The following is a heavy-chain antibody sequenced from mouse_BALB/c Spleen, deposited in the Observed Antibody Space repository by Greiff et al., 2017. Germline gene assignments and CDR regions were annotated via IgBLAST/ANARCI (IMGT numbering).Heavy chain of an antibody. CDR2: ISSGGST. J-gene: IGHJ4*01. CDR1: GFTFSSYA. V-gene: IGHV5-6-5*01. D-gene: IGHD1-1*01. CDR3: ARGRTTVGYAMDY. Sequence: EVMLVESGGGLVKPGGSLKLSCAASGFTFSSYAMSWVRQTPEKRLEWVASISSGGSTYYPDSVKGRFPISRDNARNILDLQMSSLRSEDTAMYYCARGRTTVGYAMDYWGQGTSVTVSS.